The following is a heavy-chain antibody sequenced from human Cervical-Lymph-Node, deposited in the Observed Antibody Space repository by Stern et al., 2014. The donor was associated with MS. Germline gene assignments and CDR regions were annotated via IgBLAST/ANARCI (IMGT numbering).Heavy chain of an antibody. CDR1: GSTFTNYA. V-gene: IGHV1-69*09. CDR3: ARDGVY. CDR2: IIPILSRT. J-gene: IGHJ4*02. Sequence: VQLEESGAEVKKPGSSVKVSCKASGSTFTNYALRWVRQAPGQGLEWMGTIIPILSRTRYAQKFQDRVTITADISTSTAYMELISLKSDDTAVYYCARDGVYWGQGTLVTVSS.